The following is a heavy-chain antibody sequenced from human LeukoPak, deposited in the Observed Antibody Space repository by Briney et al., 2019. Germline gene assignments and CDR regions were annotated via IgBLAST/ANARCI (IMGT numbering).Heavy chain of an antibody. D-gene: IGHD7-27*01. CDR1: GFTFSSYS. V-gene: IGHV3-21*01. Sequence: KSGGSLRLSCAASGFTFSSYSMNWVRQAPGKGLEWVSSISSSSSYIYYADSVKGRFTISRDNAKNSLYLQMNSLRAEDTAVYYCARDLTTSNWGPGYWGQGTLVTVSS. CDR2: ISSSSSYI. CDR3: ARDLTTSNWGPGY. J-gene: IGHJ4*02.